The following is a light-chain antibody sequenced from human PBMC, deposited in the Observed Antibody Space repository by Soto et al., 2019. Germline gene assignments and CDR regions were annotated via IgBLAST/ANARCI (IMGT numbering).Light chain of an antibody. CDR1: SSDVGDYNY. CDR2: DVT. V-gene: IGLV2-14*01. J-gene: IGLJ2*01. CDR3: TSYSSGSSLVI. Sequence: QSVLAQPASVSGSPGQSITISCTGTSSDVGDYNYVSWYRQHPGNAPKLIIYDVTNRPSGISNRFSGSKSGNTASLTISGLQADDESYYYCTSYSSGSSLVIFGGGTKVTVL.